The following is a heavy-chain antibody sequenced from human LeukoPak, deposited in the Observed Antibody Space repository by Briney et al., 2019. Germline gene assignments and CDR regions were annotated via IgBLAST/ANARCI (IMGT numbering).Heavy chain of an antibody. D-gene: IGHD2-2*01. V-gene: IGHV4-31*03. CDR3: ARGGCSSTDFDY. J-gene: IGHJ4*02. Sequence: SQTLSLTCTVSGGSISSGGYYWSWIRQHPGKGLEWIGYIYYSGSTYYNPSLKSRVTISVDTSKNQLSLKLSSVTAADTAVHYCARGGCSSTDFDYWGQGTLVTVFS. CDR2: IYYSGST. CDR1: GGSISSGGYY.